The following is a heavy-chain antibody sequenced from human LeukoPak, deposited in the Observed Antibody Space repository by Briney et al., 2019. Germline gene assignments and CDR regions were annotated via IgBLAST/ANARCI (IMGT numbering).Heavy chain of an antibody. J-gene: IGHJ2*01. D-gene: IGHD3-10*01. CDR3: AKTQWGGGLGESFDL. V-gene: IGHV3-30*02. CDR2: IRYDGSNR. CDR1: GFTFSSHT. Sequence: PGGSLRLSCEASGFTFSSHTMHWVRQAPRKGLEWVACIRYDGSNRDYADSLKGRFTISRETSKNTLYLQMNSLGPEDTVMYYCAKTQWGGGLGESFDLWGRGTLVTVSS.